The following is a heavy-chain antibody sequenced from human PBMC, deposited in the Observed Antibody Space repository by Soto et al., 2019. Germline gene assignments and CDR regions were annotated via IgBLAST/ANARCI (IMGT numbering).Heavy chain of an antibody. CDR3: ARHGVSFGPFDY. CDR1: QEIFTSNW. J-gene: IGHJ4*02. V-gene: IGHV5-51*01. CDR2: IYPDDSDV. D-gene: IGHD3-3*01. Sequence: RESLNISCHGSQEIFTSNWIGWLRQMPGKGLEWMGVIYPDDSDVKYNPSFQGQVTISVDKSISTAYLQWSRLRDSDTAMYFCARHGVSFGPFDYWGQGTPVTVSS.